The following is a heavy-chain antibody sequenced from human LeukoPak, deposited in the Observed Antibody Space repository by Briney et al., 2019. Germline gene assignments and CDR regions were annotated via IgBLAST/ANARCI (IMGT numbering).Heavy chain of an antibody. CDR1: GFTFSSYS. CDR2: ISSSSSTI. J-gene: IGHJ5*02. D-gene: IGHD2-15*01. Sequence: GGSLRLSCAASGFTFSSYSMNWVRQAPGKGLEWVSYISSSSSTIYYADSVKGRFTISRDNAKNSLYLQMNSLRAEDTAVYYCARDRVVVAATWFDPWGQGTLVTVSS. CDR3: ARDRVVVAATWFDP. V-gene: IGHV3-48*01.